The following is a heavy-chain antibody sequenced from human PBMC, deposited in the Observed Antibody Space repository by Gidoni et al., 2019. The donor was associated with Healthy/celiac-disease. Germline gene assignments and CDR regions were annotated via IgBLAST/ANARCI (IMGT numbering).Heavy chain of an antibody. V-gene: IGHV3-21*01. CDR2: ISSSSSYI. J-gene: IGHJ2*01. CDR1: GFTFSSYS. Sequence: EVQLVESGGGLVKPGGSLRLSCAASGFTFSSYSMNWVRKAPGKGLEWVSSISSSSSYIYYADSVKGRFTISRDNAKNSLYLQMNSLRAEDTAVYYCARALPRIAVAPPVRYFDLWGRGTLVTVSS. CDR3: ARALPRIAVAPPVRYFDL. D-gene: IGHD6-19*01.